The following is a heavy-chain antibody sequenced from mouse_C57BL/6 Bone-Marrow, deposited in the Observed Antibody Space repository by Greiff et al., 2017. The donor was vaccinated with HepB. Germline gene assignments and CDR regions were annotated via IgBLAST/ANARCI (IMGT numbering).Heavy chain of an antibody. CDR2: IDPANGNT. Sequence: EVQLQESVAELVRPGASVKLSCTASGFNIKNTYMHWVKQRPEQGLEWIGRIDPANGNTKYAPKFQGKATITADTSSNTAYLQLSSLTSEDTAIYYCARSCPYYGSSYYFDYWGQGTTLTVSS. CDR1: GFNIKNTY. V-gene: IGHV14-3*01. D-gene: IGHD1-1*01. CDR3: ARSCPYYGSSYYFDY. J-gene: IGHJ2*01.